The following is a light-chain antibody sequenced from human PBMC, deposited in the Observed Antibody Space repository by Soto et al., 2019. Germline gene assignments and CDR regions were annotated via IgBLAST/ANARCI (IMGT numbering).Light chain of an antibody. CDR1: SSNIGGTNY. CDR3: ASWDDRLGSVI. CDR2: SNN. Sequence: QSVLTQPPSASGTPGQRVFISCSGSSSNIGGTNYAYWYQQLPGAAPKLLMHSNNLRPSGVPERISGSKSGPSGSLAISGLRSEDEAVYYCASWDDRLGSVIFGGGTKLTVL. V-gene: IGLV1-47*02. J-gene: IGLJ2*01.